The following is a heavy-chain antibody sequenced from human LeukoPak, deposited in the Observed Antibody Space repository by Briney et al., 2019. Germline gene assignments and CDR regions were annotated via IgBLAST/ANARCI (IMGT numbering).Heavy chain of an antibody. V-gene: IGHV4-59*01. CDR2: SYYNGNT. J-gene: IGHJ6*03. CDR1: GGFITNYY. Sequence: SETLSLTCTVSGGFITNYYCSWIRQPPGKGLEWIGFSYYNGNTNYNPSLKSRFIISVATSKNRSSLKLSSVTAADTAVYYCERVEEGYGSGRRENYYYYYMDVWGKGTTVTISS. CDR3: ERVEEGYGSGRRENYYYYYMDV. D-gene: IGHD3-10*01.